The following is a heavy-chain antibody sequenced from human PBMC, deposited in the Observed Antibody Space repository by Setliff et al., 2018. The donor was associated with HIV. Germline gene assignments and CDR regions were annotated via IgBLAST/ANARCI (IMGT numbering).Heavy chain of an antibody. V-gene: IGHV7-4-1*02. CDR2: INTKTGNP. Sequence: ASVKVSCKVSGGTFTRNCISWVRQAPGQGLEWMGWINTKTGNPTYVQGFPGQFVFSLDTSVSTAYLEISSLKAEDTAVYYCARAPFLQFFRGSPYYFDYWGQGSLVTVSS. CDR3: ARAPFLQFFRGSPYYFDY. J-gene: IGHJ4*02. D-gene: IGHD3-10*01. CDR1: GGTFTRNC.